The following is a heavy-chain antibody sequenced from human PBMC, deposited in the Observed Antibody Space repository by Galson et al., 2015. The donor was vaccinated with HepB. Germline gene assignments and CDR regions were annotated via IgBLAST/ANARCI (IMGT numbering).Heavy chain of an antibody. V-gene: IGHV4-39*07. CDR3: AGQAVQLDY. J-gene: IGHJ4*02. Sequence: SETLSLTCTVSGGSISSSSYYWGWIRQPPGKGLEWIGSIYYSGSTYYSPSLKSRVTISLDTSKNQFSLKLSSVTAADTAVYYCAGQAVQLDYWGQGTLVTVSS. D-gene: IGHD1-1*01. CDR2: IYYSGST. CDR1: GGSISSSSYY.